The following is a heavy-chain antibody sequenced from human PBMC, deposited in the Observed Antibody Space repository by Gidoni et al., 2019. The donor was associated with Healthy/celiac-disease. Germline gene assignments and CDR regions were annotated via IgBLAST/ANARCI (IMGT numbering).Heavy chain of an antibody. CDR1: GGSIRRGGYY. Sequence: QVQLPESGPGLVQPSQTLSLPCPFSGGSIRRGGYYWSWIRQHPGKGLEWIGYIYYSGSTYYNPSLKSRVTISVDTSKNQFSLKLSSVTAADTAVYYCARFGVVVVGDAFDIWGQGTMVTVSS. CDR3: ARFGVVVVGDAFDI. CDR2: IYYSGST. D-gene: IGHD2-15*01. V-gene: IGHV4-31*03. J-gene: IGHJ3*02.